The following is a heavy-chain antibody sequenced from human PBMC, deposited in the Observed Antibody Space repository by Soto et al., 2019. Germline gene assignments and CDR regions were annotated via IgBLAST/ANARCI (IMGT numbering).Heavy chain of an antibody. CDR3: ARYNSAWNDY. CDR2: MNPNSGNT. CDR1: GYTFTSYD. J-gene: IGHJ4*02. V-gene: IGHV1-8*01. Sequence: GASVKVSCKASGYTFTSYDINWVRQATGQGLEWMGWMNPNSGNTGYAQKFQGRVTMTGDTSISTAYMEVSRLRSDDTAVYHCARYNSAWNDYWGQGTLVTVSS. D-gene: IGHD6-19*01.